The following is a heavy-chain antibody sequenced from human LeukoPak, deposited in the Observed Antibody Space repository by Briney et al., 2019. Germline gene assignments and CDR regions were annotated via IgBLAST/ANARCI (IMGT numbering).Heavy chain of an antibody. CDR3: ARVHIVTGTYFDS. CDR2: IYSSYFT. V-gene: IGHV4-4*07. J-gene: IGHJ4*02. CDR1: GDSMSGYS. Sequence: PSETLSLTCTVSGDSMSGYSWSWLRQPAGKALEWIGRIYSSYFTEYNLSLDGRVTMPIDTSKNQFSLMLDSVTAADTAVYYCARVHIVTGTYFDSWGQGALVTVSS. D-gene: IGHD3-10*01.